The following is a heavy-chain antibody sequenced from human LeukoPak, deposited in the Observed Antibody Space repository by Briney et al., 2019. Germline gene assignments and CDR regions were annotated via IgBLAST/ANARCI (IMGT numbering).Heavy chain of an antibody. V-gene: IGHV3-30*04. J-gene: IGHJ4*02. Sequence: PGRPLRLSCAASGFTFSSYAMHWVRQAPGKGLEWVAVISYDGSNKYYADSVKGRFTISRDNSKNTLYLQMNSLRAEDTAVYYCTRDPPSSGWSFDYWGQGTLVTVSS. CDR3: TRDPPSSGWSFDY. D-gene: IGHD6-19*01. CDR2: ISYDGSNK. CDR1: GFTFSSYA.